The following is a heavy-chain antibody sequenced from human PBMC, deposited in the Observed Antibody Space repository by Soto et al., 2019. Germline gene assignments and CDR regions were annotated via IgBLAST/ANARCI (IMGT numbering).Heavy chain of an antibody. D-gene: IGHD6-19*01. CDR3: ASYSSGWYDVSY. Sequence: QVQLQESGPGLVKPSETLSLTCTVSGGSVSSGNYYWSWIRQPPGKRLEWIGYIYYSGSTNYNPSLKSRVTISVDTSKNQFSLKLSSETAADTAVYYCASYSSGWYDVSYWGQGTLVTVSS. CDR1: GGSVSSGNYY. V-gene: IGHV4-61*01. J-gene: IGHJ4*02. CDR2: IYYSGST.